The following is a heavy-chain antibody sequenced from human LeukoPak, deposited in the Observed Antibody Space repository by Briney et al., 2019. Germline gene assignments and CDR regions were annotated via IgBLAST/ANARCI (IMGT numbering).Heavy chain of an antibody. CDR1: GGSISSGDYY. D-gene: IGHD3-22*01. CDR2: MYYSGST. V-gene: IGHV4-30-4*01. J-gene: IGHJ5*02. CDR3: ARPYYYDSRVDP. Sequence: SETLSLTSTVSGGSISSGDYYWSWIRQPPGKGLEWIAYMYYSGSTYYNPSLKSRVTMSADTSKNQLSLKLSSVTAADTAVYYCARPYYYDSRVDPWGQGILVTVSS.